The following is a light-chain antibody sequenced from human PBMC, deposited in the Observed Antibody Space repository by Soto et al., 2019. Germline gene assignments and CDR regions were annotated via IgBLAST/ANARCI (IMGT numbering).Light chain of an antibody. Sequence: DIQMTQSPSSLSASIGDRVTISCRASQDISSSLNWYQHKSGKAPKLLIYKASSLESGVPSRFSGSGSGTEFTLSISSLQPDDFASYYCQQYNTFPLTFGGGTKVEIK. V-gene: IGKV1-5*03. CDR3: QQYNTFPLT. CDR2: KAS. CDR1: QDISSS. J-gene: IGKJ4*01.